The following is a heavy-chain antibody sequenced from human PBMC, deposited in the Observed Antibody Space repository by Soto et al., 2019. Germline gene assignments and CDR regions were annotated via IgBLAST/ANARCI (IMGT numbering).Heavy chain of an antibody. V-gene: IGHV3-23*01. J-gene: IGHJ4*02. CDR3: ASRGPHYYDSSGHPLYYFDY. D-gene: IGHD3-22*01. CDR2: ISGSGGST. CDR1: GFTFSSHA. Sequence: GGSLRLSCAASGFTFSSHAMSWVRQAPGKGLEWVSTISGSGGSTYYADSVKGRFTISRDNSKNTLYLQMNSLRAEDTAVYYCASRGPHYYDSSGHPLYYFDYWGQGTLVTVSS.